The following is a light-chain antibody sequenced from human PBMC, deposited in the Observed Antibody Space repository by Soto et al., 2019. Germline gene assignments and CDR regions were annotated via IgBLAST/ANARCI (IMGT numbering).Light chain of an antibody. CDR3: CSYAGSYTSFV. CDR1: SSDVGGYNY. J-gene: IGLJ1*01. Sequence: ALTQPRSVSGSPGQSVTISCTGTSSDVGGYNYVSWYQQHPGKAPKLMIYDVSKRPSGVPDRFSGSKSGNTASLTISGLQAEDEADYYCCSYAGSYTSFVFGTGTKVTVL. CDR2: DVS. V-gene: IGLV2-11*01.